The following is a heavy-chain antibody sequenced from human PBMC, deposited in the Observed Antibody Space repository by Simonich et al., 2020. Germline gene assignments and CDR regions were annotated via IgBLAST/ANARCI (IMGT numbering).Heavy chain of an antibody. D-gene: IGHD6-13*01. CDR2: FSSRSSYI. V-gene: IGHV3-21*01. Sequence: EVQLVESGGGLVKPGGSLRLSCAASGFTFSSYSMNWVRQDPGKGMEWVSSFSSRSSYIYYADSVNGRFTISRDNAKNSLYLQMNSLRAEDTAVYYCARDAAGDYWGQGTLVTVSS. CDR1: GFTFSSYS. CDR3: ARDAAGDY. J-gene: IGHJ4*02.